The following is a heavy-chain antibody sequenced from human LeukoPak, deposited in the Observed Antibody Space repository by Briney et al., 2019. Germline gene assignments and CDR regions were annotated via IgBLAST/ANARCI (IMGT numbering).Heavy chain of an antibody. Sequence: ASVKVSFKASGGTFSSYAISWVRQAPGQGLEWMGGIIPMFGTANYAQKFQGRVTITADESTSTAYMELSSLRSEDTAVYYCAGSRDGYNWGDFDYWGQGTLVTVSS. J-gene: IGHJ4*02. CDR2: IIPMFGTA. CDR1: GGTFSSYA. CDR3: AGSRDGYNWGDFDY. D-gene: IGHD5-24*01. V-gene: IGHV1-69*13.